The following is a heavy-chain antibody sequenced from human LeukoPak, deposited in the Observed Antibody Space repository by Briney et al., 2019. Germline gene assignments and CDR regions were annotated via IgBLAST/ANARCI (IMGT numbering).Heavy chain of an antibody. Sequence: SQTLSLTCAVSGGSISSGGYSWSWIRQPPGKGLEWIGYIYHSGSTYYNPSLKSRVTISVDRSKNQFSLKLSSVTAADTAVYYCARVRTREGIYCSGGSTCPPSWAFDIWGQGTMVTVSS. CDR1: GGSISSGGYS. J-gene: IGHJ3*02. CDR3: ARVRTREGIYCSGGSTCPPSWAFDI. CDR2: IYHSGST. D-gene: IGHD2-15*01. V-gene: IGHV4-30-2*01.